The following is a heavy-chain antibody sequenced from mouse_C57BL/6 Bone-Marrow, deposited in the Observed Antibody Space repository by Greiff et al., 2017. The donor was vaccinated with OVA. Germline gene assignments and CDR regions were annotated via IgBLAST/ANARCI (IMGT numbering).Heavy chain of an antibody. Sequence: DVMLVESGGGLVKPGGSLKLSCAASGFTFSSYTMSWVRQTPEKRLEWVATISGGGGNTYYPDSVKGRFTISRDNAKNTLYLQMSSLRSEDTALYYCARHPYYGWFAYWGQGTLVTVSA. CDR3: ARHPYYGWFAY. J-gene: IGHJ3*01. V-gene: IGHV5-9*01. CDR2: ISGGGGNT. CDR1: GFTFSSYT. D-gene: IGHD1-1*02.